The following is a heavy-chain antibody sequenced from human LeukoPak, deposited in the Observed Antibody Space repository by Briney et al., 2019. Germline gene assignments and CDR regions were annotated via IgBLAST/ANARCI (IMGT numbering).Heavy chain of an antibody. D-gene: IGHD3-16*01. V-gene: IGHV3-30*02. Sequence: GGSLRLSCVVSGFSLTTYGMLWVRQAPGKGLEWVSFMRPNGINKYYADSVKGRFTISRDNSKGTLYLQMNSLRTEDTALYYCAKDRSLEGGFDPWGQGSLVTVSS. CDR3: AKDRSLEGGFDP. CDR2: MRPNGINK. CDR1: GFSLTTYG. J-gene: IGHJ5*02.